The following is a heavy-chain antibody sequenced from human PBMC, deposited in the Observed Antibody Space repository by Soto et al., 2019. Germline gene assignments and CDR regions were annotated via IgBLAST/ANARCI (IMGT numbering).Heavy chain of an antibody. D-gene: IGHD2-8*01. V-gene: IGHV1-2*04. CDR1: GYSFTDYH. CDR2: INPKSGGT. CDR3: ARGHSTDCSNGVCSFFYNHEMDV. J-gene: IGHJ6*02. Sequence: ASVKVSCKASGYSFTDYHIHWLLQGPVQVLELLRRINPKSGGTSTAQKFQGWVTMTRDRSISTVYMELTRLRSDDTAVYFCARGHSTDCSNGVCSFFYNHEMDVWGQGTTVTVSS.